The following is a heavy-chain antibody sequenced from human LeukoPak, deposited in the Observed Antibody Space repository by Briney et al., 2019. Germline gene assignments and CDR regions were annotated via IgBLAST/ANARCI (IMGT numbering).Heavy chain of an antibody. CDR2: ISAYNANT. Sequence: ASVKVSCKASGYTFTSFGISWVRQAPGQRLEWMGWISAYNANTNFAQNLQGRVTMTTDTSTSTAYMELRSLRSDDTAVYYCARVQGSSGWYIFDYWGQGTLVTVSS. D-gene: IGHD6-19*01. CDR3: ARVQGSSGWYIFDY. V-gene: IGHV1-18*01. CDR1: GYTFTSFG. J-gene: IGHJ4*02.